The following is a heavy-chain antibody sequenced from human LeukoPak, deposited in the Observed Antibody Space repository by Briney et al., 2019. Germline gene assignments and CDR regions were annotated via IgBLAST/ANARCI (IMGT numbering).Heavy chain of an antibody. CDR1: GGSFSGYY. CDR3: ARVKRMGATIDY. D-gene: IGHD1-26*01. Sequence: PSETLSLTCAVYGGSFSGYYWSWLRQPPGKGLEWIGEIYHSGSTNYNPSLKRRVTISVDKSKNQFSLKLSSVTAADTAVYYCARVKRMGATIDYWGQGTLVTVSS. V-gene: IGHV4-34*01. CDR2: IYHSGST. J-gene: IGHJ4*02.